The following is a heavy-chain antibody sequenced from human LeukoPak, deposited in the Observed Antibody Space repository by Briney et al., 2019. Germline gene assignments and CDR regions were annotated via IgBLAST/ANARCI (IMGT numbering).Heavy chain of an antibody. CDR3: ARDRGGEEWLVRYWYFDL. CDR2: ITSSSRYV. V-gene: IGHV3-21*01. J-gene: IGHJ2*01. D-gene: IGHD6-19*01. CDR1: GFTFSSYS. Sequence: GGSLRLSCAASGFTFSSYSMNWVRQAPGKGLEWVSSITSSSRYVYSADSVKGRFTISRDNAKNSLYLQMNSLRAEDTAVYYCARDRGGEEWLVRYWYFDLWGRGTLVTVSS.